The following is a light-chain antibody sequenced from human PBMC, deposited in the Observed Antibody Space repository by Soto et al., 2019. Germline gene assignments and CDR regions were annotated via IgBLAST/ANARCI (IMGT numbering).Light chain of an antibody. Sequence: EIVFTQSPGTLSLSPGERATPSCRARQSVSGSYLAWYQQKPGQAPRLLIYGASSRATGIPDRFSGSGSGTDFILTISRVEPEDFAVYYCQEYGSSRTFGQGTKVDIK. J-gene: IGKJ1*01. CDR2: GAS. V-gene: IGKV3-20*01. CDR3: QEYGSSRT. CDR1: QSVSGSY.